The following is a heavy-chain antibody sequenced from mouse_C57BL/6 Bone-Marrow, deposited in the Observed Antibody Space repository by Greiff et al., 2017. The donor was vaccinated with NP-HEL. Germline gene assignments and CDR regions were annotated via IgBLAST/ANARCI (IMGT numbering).Heavy chain of an antibody. D-gene: IGHD1-1*01. V-gene: IGHV1-19*01. CDR3: ARRDYYGSSPAWFAY. CDR2: INPYNGGT. Sequence: VQLQQSGPVLVKPGASVKMSCKASGYTFTDYYMNWVKQSHGKSLEWIGVINPYNGGTSYNQKLKGKATLTVDKSSSTAYMELNSLTSEDSAVYYCARRDYYGSSPAWFAYWGQGTLVTVSA. CDR1: GYTFTDYY. J-gene: IGHJ3*01.